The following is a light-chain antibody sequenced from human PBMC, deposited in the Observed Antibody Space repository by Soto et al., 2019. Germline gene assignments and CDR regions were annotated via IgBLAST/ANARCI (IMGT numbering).Light chain of an antibody. CDR2: GAS. V-gene: IGKV3-15*01. Sequence: LTVSPRDRPTLSCIANQNGSNNLTWYQQNPGQTPRLLLYGASTRATGIPARFSGSGAGTEFTLTISSVQSEDVAAYYCQQYYSCPLTFGRGTKVDIK. CDR3: QQYYSCPLT. J-gene: IGKJ4*01. CDR1: QNGSNN.